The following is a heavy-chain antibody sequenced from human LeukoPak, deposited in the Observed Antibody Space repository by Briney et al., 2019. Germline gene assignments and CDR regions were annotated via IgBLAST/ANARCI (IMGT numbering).Heavy chain of an antibody. V-gene: IGHV3-48*03. J-gene: IGHJ4*02. CDR1: GFTFSSYE. D-gene: IGHD1-14*01. Sequence: PGGSLRLSCAASGFTFSSYETNWVRQAPGKGLEWVSYISSSGSTTYYADSVKGRFTISRDNAKNSLYLQMNSLRAEDTAVYCCTTRGRGYWGQGTLVTVSS. CDR2: ISSSGSTT. CDR3: TTRGRGY.